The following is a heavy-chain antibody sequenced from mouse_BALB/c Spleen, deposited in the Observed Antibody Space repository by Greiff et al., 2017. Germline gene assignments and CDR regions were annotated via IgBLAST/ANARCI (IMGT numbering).Heavy chain of an antibody. CDR1: GFTFSSYA. CDR3: ARGVNLLLRYYAMDY. CDR2: ISSGGST. Sequence: EVKLVESGGGLVKPGGSLKLSCAASGFTFSSYAMSWVRQTPEKRLEWVASISSGGSTYYPDSVKGRFTIARDNARNILYLQMSSLRSEDTAMYYCARGVNLLLRYYAMDYWGQGTSVTVSS. D-gene: IGHD1-1*01. V-gene: IGHV5-6-5*01. J-gene: IGHJ4*01.